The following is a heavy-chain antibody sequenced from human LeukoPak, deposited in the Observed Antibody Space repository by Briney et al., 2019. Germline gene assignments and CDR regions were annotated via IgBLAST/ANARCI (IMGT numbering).Heavy chain of an antibody. V-gene: IGHV3-30*18. CDR2: ISYDGSNK. CDR3: AKVGGSGSSLVY. D-gene: IGHD3-10*01. J-gene: IGHJ4*02. CDR1: GLTFSSYG. Sequence: GGSLRLSCAASGLTFSSYGMHWVRQAPGQGLEWVAVISYDGSNKYYADSVKGRFTISRDNSKNTLYLQMNSLRAEDTAVYYCAKVGGSGSSLVYWGQGTLVTVSS.